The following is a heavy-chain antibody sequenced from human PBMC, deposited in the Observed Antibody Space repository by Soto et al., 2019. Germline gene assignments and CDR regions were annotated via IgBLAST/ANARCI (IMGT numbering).Heavy chain of an antibody. CDR2: ISAYNGNT. CDR1: GYTFTSYG. CDR3: ARAPRTDLGYCSGGSCYFRGFDY. D-gene: IGHD2-15*01. V-gene: IGHV1-18*01. J-gene: IGHJ4*02. Sequence: ASVKVSCKASGYTFTSYGISWVRQAPGQGLEWMGWISAYNGNTNYAQKLQGRVTLTTDTSTSKDDMELRSLRSDDTAVYYCARAPRTDLGYCSGGSCYFRGFDYWGQGTLVTVSS.